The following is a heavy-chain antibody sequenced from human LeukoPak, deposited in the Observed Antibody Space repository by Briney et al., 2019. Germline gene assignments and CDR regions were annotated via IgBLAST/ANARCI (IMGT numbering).Heavy chain of an antibody. CDR1: GYSFTNYW. V-gene: IGHV5-51*01. D-gene: IGHD6-13*01. CDR2: IYPGDSDI. CDR3: ARRDSSSWYFDY. J-gene: IGHJ4*02. Sequence: GESLKISCKGSGYSFTNYWIGWVRLMPGKGLEWMGIIYPGDSDIRYSPSFQGQVTISADKSISTAYLQWSSLKASDSAMYFCARRDSSSWYFDYWGQGTLVTASS.